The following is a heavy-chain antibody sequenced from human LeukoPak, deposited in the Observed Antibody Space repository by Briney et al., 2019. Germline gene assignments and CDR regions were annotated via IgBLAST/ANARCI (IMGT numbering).Heavy chain of an antibody. V-gene: IGHV4-30-2*01. CDR3: ARDRVVDTAMALGYFFDP. CDR1: GGSISSGGYY. J-gene: IGHJ5*02. D-gene: IGHD5-18*01. CDR2: IYHSGST. Sequence: PSETLSLTCTVSGGSISSGGYYWSWIRQPPGKGLEWIGYIYHSGSTYYNPSLKSRVTISVDRSKNQFSLKLSSVTAADTAVYYCARDRVVDTAMALGYFFDPWGQGTLVTVSS.